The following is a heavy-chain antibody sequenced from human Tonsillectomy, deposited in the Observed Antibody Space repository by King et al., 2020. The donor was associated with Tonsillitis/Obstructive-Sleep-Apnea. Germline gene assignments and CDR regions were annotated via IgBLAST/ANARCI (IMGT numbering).Heavy chain of an antibody. CDR2: IYYSGSA. J-gene: IGHJ3*02. V-gene: IGHV4-59*01. CDR3: ARDPGPYYDYSFDI. Sequence: VQLQESGPGLVKPSETLSLTCTVSGGSISSYYWRWIRQPPWKGLEWIVYIYYSGSANYNPSLKSPVTISVDTSKNQFSLKLSSVTAADTAVYYCARDPGPYYDYSFDIWGQGTMVTVSS. CDR1: GGSISSYY. D-gene: IGHD3-3*01.